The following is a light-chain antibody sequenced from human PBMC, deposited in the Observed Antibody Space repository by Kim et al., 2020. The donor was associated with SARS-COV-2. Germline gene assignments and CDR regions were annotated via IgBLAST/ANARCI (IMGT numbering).Light chain of an antibody. CDR3: NSRDSSGNRV. Sequence: SSELTQDPAVSVALGQTVRITCQGDSLRSYYASWYQQKPGQAPVLVIYGKNNRPSGIPDRFSGSSSGNTASWTITGAQAEDEGDYYCNSRDSSGNRVFGT. CDR2: GKN. CDR1: SLRSYY. J-gene: IGLJ1*01. V-gene: IGLV3-19*01.